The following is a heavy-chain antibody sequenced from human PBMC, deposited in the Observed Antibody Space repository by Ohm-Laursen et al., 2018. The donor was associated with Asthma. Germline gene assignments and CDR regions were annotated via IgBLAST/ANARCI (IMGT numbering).Heavy chain of an antibody. J-gene: IGHJ6*02. D-gene: IGHD2-2*01. CDR1: GYTFTSYD. V-gene: IGHV1-8*01. CDR2: MNPNSGNT. CDR3: ATYCSSTSCYAEITYYYGMDV. Sequence: SVKVSCKASGYTFTSYDINWVRQATGQGLEWMGWMNPNSGNTGYAQKFQGRVTMTRNTSISTAYMELSSLRSEDTAVYYCATYCSSTSCYAEITYYYGMDVWGQGTTVTVSS.